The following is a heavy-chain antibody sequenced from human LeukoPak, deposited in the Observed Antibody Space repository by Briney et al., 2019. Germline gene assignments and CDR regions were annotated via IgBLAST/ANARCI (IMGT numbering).Heavy chain of an antibody. D-gene: IGHD2-15*01. Sequence: GGSLRLSCAASGFTFSSYAMYWVRQAPGKGLEWVAFIRSDGRNKYNADYVKGRFTISRDNSKNTLYLQMNSLRPEDTAVYYCAKGLGSCSGGSCFPWGQGTLVTVSS. CDR2: IRSDGRNK. CDR1: GFTFSSYA. J-gene: IGHJ5*02. CDR3: AKGLGSCSGGSCFP. V-gene: IGHV3-30*02.